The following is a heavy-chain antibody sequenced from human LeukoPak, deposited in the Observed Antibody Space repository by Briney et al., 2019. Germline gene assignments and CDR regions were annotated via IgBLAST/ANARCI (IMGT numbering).Heavy chain of an antibody. J-gene: IGHJ4*02. V-gene: IGHV3-21*01. D-gene: IGHD7-27*01. CDR3: AAELGTFHYFDY. Sequence: PGGSLRLSCAASGFTFNSYTMNWVRQAPGKGLEWVSSISSSSNYIYYADSMKGRFTISRDNAKNSLYLQMNSLRAEDTAVYYCAAELGTFHYFDYWGQGTLVTVSS. CDR1: GFTFNSYT. CDR2: ISSSSNYI.